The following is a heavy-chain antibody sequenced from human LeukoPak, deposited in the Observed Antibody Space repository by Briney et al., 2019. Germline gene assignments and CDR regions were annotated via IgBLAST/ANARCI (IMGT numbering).Heavy chain of an antibody. CDR2: IYYGGST. CDR1: GGSISSSSYY. CDR3: ARSLSSSSSITMIVVSYDAFDI. V-gene: IGHV4-39*07. J-gene: IGHJ3*02. D-gene: IGHD3-22*01. Sequence: PSETLSLTCTVSGGSISSSSYYWGWIRQPPGKGLEWIGSIYYGGSTYYNPSLKSRVTISVDTSKNQFSLKLSSVTAADTAVYYCARSLSSSSSITMIVVSYDAFDIWGQGTMVTVSS.